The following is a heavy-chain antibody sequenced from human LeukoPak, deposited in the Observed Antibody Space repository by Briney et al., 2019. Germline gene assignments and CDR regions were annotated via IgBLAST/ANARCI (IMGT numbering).Heavy chain of an antibody. CDR1: GFTFSSYA. CDR3: AKAGPDYGDYDAFGY. D-gene: IGHD4-17*01. V-gene: IGHV3-23*01. CDR2: ISGSGGST. J-gene: IGHJ4*02. Sequence: GGSLRLSCAASGFTFSSYAMSWVRQAPGKGLEWVSAISGSGGSTYYADSVKGRFTISGDNSKNTLYLQMNSLRAEDTAVYYCAKAGPDYGDYDAFGYWGQGTLVTVSS.